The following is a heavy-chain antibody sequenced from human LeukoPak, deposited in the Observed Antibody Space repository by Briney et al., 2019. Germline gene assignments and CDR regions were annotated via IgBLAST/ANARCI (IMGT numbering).Heavy chain of an antibody. V-gene: IGHV3-48*02. CDR2: ISSSSSTI. D-gene: IGHD6-13*01. J-gene: IGHJ4*02. Sequence: GGSLRLSCAVSGFTFSSCSMNWVRQAPGKGLEWVSYISSSSSTIYYADSVKGRFTISRDNAKDSLYLQMNSLRDEDSAVYYCARDPHIAAAGTIFDYWGQGTLVTVSS. CDR3: ARDPHIAAAGTIFDY. CDR1: GFTFSSCS.